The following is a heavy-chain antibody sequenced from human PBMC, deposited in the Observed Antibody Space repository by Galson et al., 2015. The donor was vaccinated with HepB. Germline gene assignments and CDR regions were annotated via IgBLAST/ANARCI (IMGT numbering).Heavy chain of an antibody. D-gene: IGHD3-10*01. CDR2: INPDGSEK. Sequence: SLRLSCAGSEFTFSSYWMNWVRQAPGKGLEWVANINPDGSEKSYVASLRGRFTVSRDNDKNALYLQMDSLRAEDTAVYYWARRISLVRGIITKPDYYYGMDVWGQGTTGTVAS. CDR3: ARRISLVRGIITKPDYYYGMDV. V-gene: IGHV3-7*03. CDR1: EFTFSSYW. J-gene: IGHJ6*02.